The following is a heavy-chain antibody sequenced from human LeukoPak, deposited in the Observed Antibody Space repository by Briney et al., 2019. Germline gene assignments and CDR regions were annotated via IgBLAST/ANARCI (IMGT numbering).Heavy chain of an antibody. D-gene: IGHD3-22*01. V-gene: IGHV3-20*04. J-gene: IGHJ6*03. Sequence: PGGSLRLSCTASGFTFDDYGMSWVRQAPGKGLEWVSGINWNGGSTGYADSVKGRFTISRDNAKNSLYLQMNSLRAEDTALYYCARVTYYYDSSGYYIPKYYYYYYMDVWGKGTTVTVSS. CDR1: GFTFDDYG. CDR2: INWNGGST. CDR3: ARVTYYYDSSGYYIPKYYYYYYMDV.